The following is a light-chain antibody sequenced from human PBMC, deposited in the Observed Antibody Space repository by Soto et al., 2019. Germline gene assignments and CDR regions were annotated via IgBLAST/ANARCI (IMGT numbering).Light chain of an antibody. CDR1: QSVDIN. J-gene: IGKJ5*01. Sequence: KVLTQSPATLSVSTGDRVTLSCRASQSVDINLAWYQQRPGQAPRLLVYGASTKATDMPGRFSGRGSGTDFTLTISRLEPEDFGVYYCQQYTNWPPITFGQGT. CDR2: GAS. V-gene: IGKV3-15*01. CDR3: QQYTNWPPIT.